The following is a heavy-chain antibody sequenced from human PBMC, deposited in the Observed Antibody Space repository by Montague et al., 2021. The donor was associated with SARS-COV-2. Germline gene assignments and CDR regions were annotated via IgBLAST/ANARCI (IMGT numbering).Heavy chain of an antibody. CDR1: GGSFSGYY. CDR2: INHSGST. J-gene: IGHJ6*02. Sequence: SETLSLTCAVYGGSFSGYYWSWIRQPPGKGLEWIGEINHSGSTNYNPSLKSRVTISVDASKDQFSLKLSSVTAADTAAYYCARVRYYGSGTSLGMDVWGQGTPVTVSS. V-gene: IGHV4-34*01. CDR3: ARVRYYGSGTSLGMDV. D-gene: IGHD3-10*01.